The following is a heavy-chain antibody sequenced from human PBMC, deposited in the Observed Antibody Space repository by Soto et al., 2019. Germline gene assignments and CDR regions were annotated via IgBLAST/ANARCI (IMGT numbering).Heavy chain of an antibody. CDR3: ASARFDS. Sequence: KPSETLSLTCAVSGGSISSGGYSWSWIRQPPGKGLEWIGYIYHSGSTYYNPSLRSRVTISIDTSQHQFTLKLSSVTAADTAMYYCASARFDSWGQGTLVTVSS. V-gene: IGHV4-30-2*01. CDR1: GGSISSGGYS. J-gene: IGHJ4*02. CDR2: IYHSGST. D-gene: IGHD2-15*01.